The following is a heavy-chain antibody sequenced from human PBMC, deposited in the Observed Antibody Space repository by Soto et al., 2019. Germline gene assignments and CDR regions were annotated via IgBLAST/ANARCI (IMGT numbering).Heavy chain of an antibody. J-gene: IGHJ5*02. Sequence: SETLSLTCTVSGGSISSGDYCWSWIRQPPGKGLEWIGYIYYSGSTYYNPSLKSRVTISVDTSKNQFSLKLSSVTAADTAVYYCARESDCSGGSCYSNWFDPWGQGTLVTVSS. D-gene: IGHD2-15*01. V-gene: IGHV4-30-4*01. CDR2: IYYSGST. CDR3: ARESDCSGGSCYSNWFDP. CDR1: GGSISSGDYC.